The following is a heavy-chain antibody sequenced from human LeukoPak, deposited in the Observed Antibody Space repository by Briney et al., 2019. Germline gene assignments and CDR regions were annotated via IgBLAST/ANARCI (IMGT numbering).Heavy chain of an antibody. D-gene: IGHD1-26*01. J-gene: IGHJ5*02. CDR2: IYYSGST. V-gene: IGHV4-59*12. Sequence: SSETLSLTCTVSGGSISSYYWSWIRQPPGKGLEWIGYIYYSGSTYYNPSLKSRVTISVDRSKNQFSLKLSSVTAADTAVYYCARTAEGANWFDPWGQGTLVTVSS. CDR3: ARTAEGANWFDP. CDR1: GGSISSYY.